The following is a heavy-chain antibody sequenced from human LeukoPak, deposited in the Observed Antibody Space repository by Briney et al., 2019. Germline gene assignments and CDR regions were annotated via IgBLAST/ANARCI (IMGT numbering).Heavy chain of an antibody. V-gene: IGHV4-34*01. D-gene: IGHD3-10*01. CDR2: INHHGDT. CDR1: GGSFTSCY. Sequence: KPSETLSLTCAVYGGSFTSCYWSWIRQPPGKGLEWIGEINHHGDTNSNPSLKSRVTMSIDTSRAQFSLRLRSVTAADTAIYYCATGERITMVGPDFDFWGQGSLVTVSS. J-gene: IGHJ4*02. CDR3: ATGERITMVGPDFDF.